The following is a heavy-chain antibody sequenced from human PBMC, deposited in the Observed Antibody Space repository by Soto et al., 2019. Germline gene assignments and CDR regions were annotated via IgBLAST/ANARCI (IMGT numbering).Heavy chain of an antibody. CDR2: TYYRSKWYN. J-gene: IGHJ4*02. D-gene: IGHD2-21*01. CDR1: GDSVSSNSAA. CDR3: ARRTSILWWSSLNAPGKYFDY. Sequence: PSQTLSLTCAISGDSVSSNSAAWNWIRQSPSRGLEWLGRTYYRSKWYNDYAVSVKSRITINPDTSKNQFSLQLNSVTPEDTAVYYCARRTSILWWSSLNAPGKYFDYWGQGTLVTVSS. V-gene: IGHV6-1*01.